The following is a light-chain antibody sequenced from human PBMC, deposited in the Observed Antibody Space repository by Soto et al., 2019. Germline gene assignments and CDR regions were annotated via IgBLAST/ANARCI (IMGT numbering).Light chain of an antibody. CDR3: LQYGTSPWT. V-gene: IGKV3-20*01. Sequence: EIVLTQSPGTLSLSPGERATLSCRASQSVSRSYLAWYQQKFGQAPRLLIYDASSRATGVQDRFSGSGSGTDFTLTISRLEPEDFAVYYCLQYGTSPWTFGQGTTVEFK. CDR1: QSVSRSY. J-gene: IGKJ1*01. CDR2: DAS.